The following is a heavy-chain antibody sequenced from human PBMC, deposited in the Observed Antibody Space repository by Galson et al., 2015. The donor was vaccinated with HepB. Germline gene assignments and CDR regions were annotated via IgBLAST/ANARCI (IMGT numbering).Heavy chain of an antibody. J-gene: IGHJ4*02. CDR1: GFTFGDYA. V-gene: IGHV3-49*03. Sequence: SLRLSCAASGFTFGDYAMSWFRQAPGKGLEWVGFIRSKAYGGTTEYAASVKGRFTISRDDSKSIAYLQMNSLKTEDTAVYYCTREIDYDFWSGYWVDYWGQGTLVTVSS. D-gene: IGHD3-3*01. CDR2: IRSKAYGGTT. CDR3: TREIDYDFWSGYWVDY.